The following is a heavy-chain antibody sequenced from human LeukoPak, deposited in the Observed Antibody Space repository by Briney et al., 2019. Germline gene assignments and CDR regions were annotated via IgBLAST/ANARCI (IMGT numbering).Heavy chain of an antibody. CDR2: ISGSGGST. D-gene: IGHD2-2*01. J-gene: IGHJ3*02. Sequence: QPGGSLRLSCAASGFTFSSYAMSWVRQAPGKGLEWVSAISGSGGSTYYADSVKGRFTISRDNSKNTLYLQMNSLRAEDTAVYYCANPIVVVPAARDDAFDIWGQGTMVTVSS. CDR3: ANPIVVVPAARDDAFDI. V-gene: IGHV3-23*01. CDR1: GFTFSSYA.